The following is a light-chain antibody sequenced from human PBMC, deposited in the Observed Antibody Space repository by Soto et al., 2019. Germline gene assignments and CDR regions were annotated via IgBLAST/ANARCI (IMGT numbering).Light chain of an antibody. V-gene: IGKV3-11*01. CDR3: QQRSSWPLT. CDR1: QSVSSY. CDR2: DVS. Sequence: EIVLTQSPATLSLSPGERATLSCRASQSVSSYLGWYQQKPGQAPRLLIYDVSNRATGIPARFSGSGSGTDFTLTSSSLEPEDFAVYYCQQRSSWPLTFGQGTRLEIK. J-gene: IGKJ5*01.